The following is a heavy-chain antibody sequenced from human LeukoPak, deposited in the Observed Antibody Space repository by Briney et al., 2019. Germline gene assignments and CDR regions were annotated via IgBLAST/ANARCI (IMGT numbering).Heavy chain of an antibody. CDR1: GFTFSSYA. CDR2: ISGSGGST. D-gene: IGHD3-22*01. CDR3: AKGEYYDSSGQPLDY. Sequence: GGSLRLSCAASGFTFSSYAMSWVRQAPGKGLEWVSAISGSGGSTYYADSVKGRFTISRDNSKNTLYLQMNSLRAEDMAVYYCAKGEYYDSSGQPLDYWGQGTLVTVSS. J-gene: IGHJ4*02. V-gene: IGHV3-23*01.